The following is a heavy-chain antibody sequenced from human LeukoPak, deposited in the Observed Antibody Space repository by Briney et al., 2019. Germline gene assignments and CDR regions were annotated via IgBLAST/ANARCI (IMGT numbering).Heavy chain of an antibody. V-gene: IGHV3-23*01. D-gene: IGHD3-16*01. CDR3: AKALGGYHFDY. CDR1: GFTFSSYG. Sequence: GGSLTLSCAASGFTFSSYGMGWVRQPPGKGLEWVSSISGSGGNTYYADSVKGRFTISRDNSKITLFLHMNSRRAEDTAVYYCAKALGGYHFDYWGQGTLVTVSS. CDR2: ISGSGGNT. J-gene: IGHJ4*02.